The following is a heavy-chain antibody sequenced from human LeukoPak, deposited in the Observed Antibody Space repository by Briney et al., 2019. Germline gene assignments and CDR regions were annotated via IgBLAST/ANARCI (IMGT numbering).Heavy chain of an antibody. J-gene: IGHJ4*02. V-gene: IGHV3-74*01. CDR1: GFTFSNYL. Sequence: GGSLRLSCVASGFTFSNYLMNWVRQAPGKGLVWVSRIDSDGRSTRYADSVKGRFTISRDNAKNMLYLQMNSLRAEDTAVYFCVRDGPGDFPVDYWGQGTLVTVSS. D-gene: IGHD2/OR15-2a*01. CDR3: VRDGPGDFPVDY. CDR2: IDSDGRST.